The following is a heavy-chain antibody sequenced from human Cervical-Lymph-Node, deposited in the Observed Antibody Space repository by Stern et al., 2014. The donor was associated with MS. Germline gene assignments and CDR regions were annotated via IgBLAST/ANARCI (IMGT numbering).Heavy chain of an antibody. D-gene: IGHD4-17*01. CDR1: GYIFTGYY. Sequence: QVQLVQSGAEVKKPGASVKVSCKASGYIFTGYYMHWVRQAPVQGLEWMGRIHPNSGSTNYAQKFQGRVTMTRDTSISTAYMELSRLTSDDTAVYYCARSLRSTYGMDVWGQGTTVTVSS. V-gene: IGHV1-2*06. CDR3: ARSLRSTYGMDV. J-gene: IGHJ6*02. CDR2: IHPNSGST.